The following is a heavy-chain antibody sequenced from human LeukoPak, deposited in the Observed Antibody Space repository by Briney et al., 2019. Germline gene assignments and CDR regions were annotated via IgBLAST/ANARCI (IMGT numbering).Heavy chain of an antibody. CDR1: EGTIRSYY. Sequence: SETLSLTCTVSEGTIRSYYWSWIRQPPGKGLEWIGYIYYTGTTGYNPSLKSRVTISVDTSKNQFSLKLTSVTAADTAVYYCASLNGSGYYFDYWGRGTLVTVPS. D-gene: IGHD3-3*01. CDR2: IYYTGTT. V-gene: IGHV4-59*08. J-gene: IGHJ4*02. CDR3: ASLNGSGYYFDY.